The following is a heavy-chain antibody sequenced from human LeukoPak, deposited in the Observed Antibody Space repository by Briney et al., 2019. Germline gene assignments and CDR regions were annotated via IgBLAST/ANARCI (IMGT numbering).Heavy chain of an antibody. CDR3: AKYVSGSIDS. V-gene: IGHV3-43*02. CDR1: GFIFSDYN. D-gene: IGHD5/OR15-5a*01. CDR2: ISGDGGRT. J-gene: IGHJ4*02. Sequence: GGSLRLSCAASGFIFSDYNMHWVRQVPEKGLEWVSIISGDGGRTSYADSVKGRVTISRDNSKNSLYLQMNSLRTEDTAFYYCAKYVSGSIDSWGQGTLVTVSS.